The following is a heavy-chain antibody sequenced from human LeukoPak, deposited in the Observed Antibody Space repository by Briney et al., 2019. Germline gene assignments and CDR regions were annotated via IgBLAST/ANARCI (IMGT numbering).Heavy chain of an antibody. J-gene: IGHJ4*02. CDR2: TYYRSKWYN. V-gene: IGHV6-1*01. CDR1: GDSVSSNSAA. Sequence: SQTLSLTCAISGDSVSSNSAAWNWIRQSPSRGLEWLGRTYYRSKWYNDYAVSVKSRITINPDTSKNQFSLQLNSVTTEDTAVYYCATFSGYDYGFDYWGQGTLVTVSS. CDR3: ATFSGYDYGFDY. D-gene: IGHD5-12*01.